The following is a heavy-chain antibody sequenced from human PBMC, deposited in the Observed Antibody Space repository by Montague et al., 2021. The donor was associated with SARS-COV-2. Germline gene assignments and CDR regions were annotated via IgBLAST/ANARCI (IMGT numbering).Heavy chain of an antibody. CDR3: ARQGMAGITIFGVVLPNYGMDV. Sequence: IDYSWSTYYNWSLNSRVTISVDTSKNQFSLKLSSVTAADTAVYYCARQGMAGITIFGVVLPNYGMDVWGQGTTVTVSS. J-gene: IGHJ6*02. CDR2: IDYSWST. V-gene: IGHV4-39*01. D-gene: IGHD3-3*01.